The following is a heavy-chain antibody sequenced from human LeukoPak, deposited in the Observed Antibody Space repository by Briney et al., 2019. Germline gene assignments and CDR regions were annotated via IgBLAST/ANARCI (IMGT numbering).Heavy chain of an antibody. CDR2: INHSGST. J-gene: IGHJ3*02. Sequence: SETLSLTCAVYGGSFSGYYWSWIRQPPGKGLEWIGEINHSGSTNYNPSLKSRVTISVDTSKNQFSLKLSSVTAADTAVYYCASLTTAEAFDIWGQGTMVTVSS. CDR1: GGSFSGYY. CDR3: ASLTTAEAFDI. V-gene: IGHV4-34*01. D-gene: IGHD3-22*01.